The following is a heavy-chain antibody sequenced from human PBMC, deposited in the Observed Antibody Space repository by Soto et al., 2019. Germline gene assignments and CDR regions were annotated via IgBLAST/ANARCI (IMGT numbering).Heavy chain of an antibody. CDR2: IYYSGST. CDR3: ARGYQLLGAPGALTNWFDP. D-gene: IGHD2-2*01. J-gene: IGHJ5*02. Sequence: PSETLSLTCTVSGGSISSGDYYWSWIRQPPGKGLEWIGYIYYSGSTYYNPSLKSRVTISVDTSKNQFSLKLSSVTAADTAVYYCARGYQLLGAPGALTNWFDPWGQGTLVTVSS. CDR1: GGSISSGDYY. V-gene: IGHV4-30-4*01.